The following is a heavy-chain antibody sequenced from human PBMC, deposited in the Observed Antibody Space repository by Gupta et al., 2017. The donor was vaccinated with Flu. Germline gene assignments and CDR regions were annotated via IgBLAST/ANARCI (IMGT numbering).Heavy chain of an antibody. Sequence: TFHSYGVSWVRQAPGQGLEWMGGIIPVSGEAHYAQKFQGRVTITADESTGTAYVELRSLISDDTAVYYCARGTPGYWYFDLWGRGTLVTVSS. CDR3: ARGTPGYWYFDL. J-gene: IGHJ2*01. V-gene: IGHV1-69*01. CDR2: IIPVSGEA. D-gene: IGHD6-13*01. CDR1: TFHSYG.